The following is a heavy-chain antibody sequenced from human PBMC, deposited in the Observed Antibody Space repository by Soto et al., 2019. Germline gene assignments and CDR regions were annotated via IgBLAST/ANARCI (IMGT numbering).Heavy chain of an antibody. D-gene: IGHD2-2*02. CDR3: ARDSGCSSTSCYTGSYDY. CDR1: GGSISSYY. Sequence: SETLSLTCTVSGGSISSYYWSWIRQPPGKGLEWIGYIYYSGSTNYNPSLKSRVTISVDTSKNQFSLKLSSVTAADTAVYYCARDSGCSSTSCYTGSYDYWGQGTLVTVSS. CDR2: IYYSGST. V-gene: IGHV4-59*01. J-gene: IGHJ4*02.